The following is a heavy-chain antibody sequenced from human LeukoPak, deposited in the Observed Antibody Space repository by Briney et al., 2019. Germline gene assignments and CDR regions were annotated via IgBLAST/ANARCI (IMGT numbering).Heavy chain of an antibody. Sequence: GGSLRLSCAASGFTFSSYAMSLVRQAPGKGLEWVSAISGRGGSTYYADSVKGRVTISRDNSKNTRYLQMNRLRAEDKAVYYCAKTDYYDSSGYGRVFDYWGQGTLVTVSS. CDR1: GFTFSSYA. V-gene: IGHV3-23*01. J-gene: IGHJ4*02. CDR2: ISGRGGST. CDR3: AKTDYYDSSGYGRVFDY. D-gene: IGHD3-22*01.